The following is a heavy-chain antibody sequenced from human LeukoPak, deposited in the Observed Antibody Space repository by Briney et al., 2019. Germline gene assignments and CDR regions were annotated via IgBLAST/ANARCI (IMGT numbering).Heavy chain of an antibody. CDR2: INHSGST. D-gene: IGHD1-26*01. CDR3: ARVGATTFDY. Sequence: SETLSLTCAVYGGSFSGYYWSWIRQPPGKGLEWIGEINHSGSTNYNPSLKSRVTISVDTSKNQFSLKLSSVTAADTAVYYCARVGATTFDYWGQGTLVTVSS. V-gene: IGHV4-34*01. J-gene: IGHJ4*02. CDR1: GGSFSGYY.